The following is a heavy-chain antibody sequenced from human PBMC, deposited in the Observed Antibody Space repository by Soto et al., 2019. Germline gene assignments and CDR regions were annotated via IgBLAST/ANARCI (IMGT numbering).Heavy chain of an antibody. J-gene: IGHJ6*02. V-gene: IGHV1-69*12. CDR1: GGTFSSYA. CDR3: ASHSGSSPEGRYYYGMDV. D-gene: IGHD1-26*01. CDR2: IISIFGTA. Sequence: QVQLVQSGAEVKKPGSSVKVSCKASGGTFSSYAISWVRQAPGQGLQWMGGIISIFGTAAYAQKFQGRVTITADESTSTAYMELSSLRSEDTDVYYCASHSGSSPEGRYYYGMDVWGQGTTVTVSS.